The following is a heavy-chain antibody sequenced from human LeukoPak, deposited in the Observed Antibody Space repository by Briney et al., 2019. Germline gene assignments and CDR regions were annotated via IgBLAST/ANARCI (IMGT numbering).Heavy chain of an antibody. CDR2: IYPGDSDS. D-gene: IGHD5-24*01. V-gene: IGHV5-51*01. J-gene: IGHJ4*02. CDR3: ARLRDAYPDY. Sequence: GASLKISCKGSGSSFTSYWIGGVRQMPGKGLEWMGIIYPGDSDSRYSPSFQGQVTISADKSISTAYLQWNSLKASDTAMYYCARLRDAYPDYWGQGTLITVSS. CDR1: GSSFTSYW.